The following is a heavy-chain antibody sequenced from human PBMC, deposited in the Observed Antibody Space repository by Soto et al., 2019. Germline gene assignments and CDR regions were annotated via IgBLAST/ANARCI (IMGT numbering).Heavy chain of an antibody. CDR2: IYHAGSV. J-gene: IGHJ6*03. D-gene: IGHD1-20*01. CDR1: GLSICRGYY. V-gene: IGHV4-38-2*01. CDR3: VITFDYYFMDF. Sequence: SETLSLTCAVSGLSICRGYYWAWIRQSPGKGLEWIGSIYHAGSVYYNPALNGRVALSMDTSKNHFSLKLTSVTAADTAVYYCVITFDYYFMDFSGQVPNFTLS.